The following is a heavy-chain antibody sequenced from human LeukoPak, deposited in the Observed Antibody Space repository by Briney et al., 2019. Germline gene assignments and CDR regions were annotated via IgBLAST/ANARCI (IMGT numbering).Heavy chain of an antibody. J-gene: IGHJ4*02. D-gene: IGHD3-10*01. V-gene: IGHV3-48*01. CDR1: GFTFSSYS. CDR2: ISSTSGTI. Sequence: GGSLRLSCAASGFTFSSYSMNWVRQAPGKGLEWVSYISSTSGTIYYADSVKGRFTISRDNAKNSLYLQMNSLRAEDTAEYYCARGAVQDWGQGTLVTVSS. CDR3: ARGAVQD.